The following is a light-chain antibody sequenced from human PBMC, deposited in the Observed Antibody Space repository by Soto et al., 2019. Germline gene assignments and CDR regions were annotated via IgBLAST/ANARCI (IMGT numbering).Light chain of an antibody. CDR3: QQYAASPRT. V-gene: IGKV3-20*01. Sequence: EVVLTQSPGTLSLSPRERATLSCRASQSVSNNYLAWYQHKPGQAPRLLIYGASNRAPGIPDRFSGSGSGPDVTLTISRLEHEDFAVYYCQQYAASPRTFGQGTLVEVK. CDR2: GAS. J-gene: IGKJ1*01. CDR1: QSVSNNY.